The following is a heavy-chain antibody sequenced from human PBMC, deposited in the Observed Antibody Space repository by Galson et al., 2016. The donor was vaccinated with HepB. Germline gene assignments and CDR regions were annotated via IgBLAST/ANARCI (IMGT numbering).Heavy chain of an antibody. V-gene: IGHV4-59*08. Sequence: SETLSLTCTVTFDSIRSFYWAWIRQVPGKGLEWIGYVQYTGNTNYNPSLKSRLTISADTSKNQFSLKLTSVTPADTAVCFCARHRVLRAERYYYYGLDVWGQGIPVTVSS. CDR3: ARHRVLRAERYYYYGLDV. CDR1: FDSIRSFY. J-gene: IGHJ6*02. D-gene: IGHD1-26*01. CDR2: VQYTGNT.